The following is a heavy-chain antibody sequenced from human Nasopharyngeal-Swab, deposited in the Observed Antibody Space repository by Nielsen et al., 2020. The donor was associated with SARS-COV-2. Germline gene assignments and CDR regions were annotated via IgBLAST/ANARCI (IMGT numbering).Heavy chain of an antibody. CDR2: IWYDGSNK. CDR1: GFTFSSYG. V-gene: IGHV3-33*03. J-gene: IGHJ4*02. Sequence: GESLKISCAASGFTFSSYGMHWVRQAPGKGLEWVAVIWYDGSNKYYADSVKGRFTISRDNSRNSLFLQMNSLKTEDTALYYCAKGVHYMSYFHTPPSDHWGQGTPVTVSS. D-gene: IGHD3-10*01. CDR3: AKGVHYMSYFHTPPSDH.